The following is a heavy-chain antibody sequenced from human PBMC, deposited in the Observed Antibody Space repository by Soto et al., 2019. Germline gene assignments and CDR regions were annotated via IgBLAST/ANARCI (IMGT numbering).Heavy chain of an antibody. V-gene: IGHV4-4*02. CDR2: INQSGSP. Sequence: SETLSLTCAVSSGTISSSNWWTWVRQPPGKGLEWIGEINQSGSPNYNPSLRSRVTISVDKSKSQFFLPLSSVTAADTAIYYWARLGFCTIVVCYSHYYYYYYREVWGKGTTVTVSS. D-gene: IGHD2-8*01. CDR1: SGTISSSNW. CDR3: ARLGFCTIVVCYSHYYYYYYREV. J-gene: IGHJ6*03.